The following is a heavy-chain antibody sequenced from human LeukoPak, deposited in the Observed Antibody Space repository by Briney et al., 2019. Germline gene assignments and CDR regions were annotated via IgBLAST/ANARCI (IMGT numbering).Heavy chain of an antibody. J-gene: IGHJ3*02. CDR3: ARGGYTYGYTFDI. CDR2: IYDAGTT. CDR1: GFTVSNNY. V-gene: IGHV3-53*01. D-gene: IGHD5-18*01. Sequence: GGSLRLSCAASGFTVSNNYMSWVRQAPGKGLEWVSAIYDAGTTYYADSVKGRFTISRDSSKNTLSLQMNSLRAEDTAVYCCARGGYTYGYTFDIWGQGTMVTVSS.